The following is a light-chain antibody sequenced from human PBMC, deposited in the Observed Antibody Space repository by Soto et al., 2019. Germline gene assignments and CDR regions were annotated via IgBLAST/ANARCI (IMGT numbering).Light chain of an antibody. Sequence: DIQMTQSPSSLSASVGDRVTITCQASQDISDYLNWYQQKPGKAPKLLIYDASNLETEVPSRCSGSGSGTDFTFTISNLQPEDIATYYCQQYDNLPVTFGPGTKVDIK. CDR1: QDISDY. J-gene: IGKJ3*01. CDR3: QQYDNLPVT. V-gene: IGKV1-33*01. CDR2: DAS.